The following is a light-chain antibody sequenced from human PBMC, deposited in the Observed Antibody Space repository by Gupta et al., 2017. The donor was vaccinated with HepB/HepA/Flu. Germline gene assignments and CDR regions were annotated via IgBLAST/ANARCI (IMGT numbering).Light chain of an antibody. CDR1: QSISSW. CDR2: KAS. CDR3: QQYNSYSPT. J-gene: IGKJ1*01. Sequence: DIQMTQSPSTLSASAGDRVTITCRDSQSISSWLAWYQQKPGKAPKLLIYKASSLESGVPARFSGSGSGTEFTLTISSLQPDDLATYYCQQYNSYSPTFGQGTKVEIK. V-gene: IGKV1-5*03.